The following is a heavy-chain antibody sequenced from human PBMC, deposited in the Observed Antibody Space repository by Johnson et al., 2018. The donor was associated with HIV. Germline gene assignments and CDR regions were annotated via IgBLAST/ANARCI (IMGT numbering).Heavy chain of an antibody. J-gene: IGHJ3*02. Sequence: VQLVESAGGWVKPGGSLRLSCAASGFTVSSNYMRWVRQAPGKGLEWVSVISSGGSTYYADSVKGRFTISRDNSKNSLYLQMNSLRPEDTGLYYCAKDIASGYTNGGTLDIWGQGTMVTVSS. D-gene: IGHD6-19*01. CDR2: ISSGGST. CDR1: GFTVSSNY. V-gene: IGHV3-53*04. CDR3: AKDIASGYTNGGTLDI.